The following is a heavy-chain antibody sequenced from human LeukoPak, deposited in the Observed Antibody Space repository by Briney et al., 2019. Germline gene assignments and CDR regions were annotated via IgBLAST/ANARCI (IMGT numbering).Heavy chain of an antibody. CDR1: GDSISSYY. CDR2: IYYSGSI. CDR3: ARHALPGYSSSWFDY. J-gene: IGHJ4*02. Sequence: SETLSLTCTVSGDSISSYYWSWIRQPPGKGLEWIGYIYYSGSINYNPSLKSRVTISVDTSKNQFSLKLSSVTAADTAVYYCARHALPGYSSSWFDYWGQGTLVTVSS. V-gene: IGHV4-59*08. D-gene: IGHD6-13*01.